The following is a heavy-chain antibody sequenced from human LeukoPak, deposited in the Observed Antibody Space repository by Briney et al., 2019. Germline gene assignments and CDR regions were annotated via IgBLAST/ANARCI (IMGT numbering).Heavy chain of an antibody. CDR1: GFTVSSNY. V-gene: IGHV3-53*01. CDR2: IYSGGST. CDR3: ARARPDRWSLDY. J-gene: IGHJ4*02. Sequence: GGSLRLSCAASGFTVSSNYMSWVRQAPGKGLEWVSVIYSGGSTYYADSVKGRFTISRDNSKNTLYLQKNSLRAEDTAVYYCARARPDRWSLDYWGQGTLVTVSS. D-gene: IGHD6-6*01.